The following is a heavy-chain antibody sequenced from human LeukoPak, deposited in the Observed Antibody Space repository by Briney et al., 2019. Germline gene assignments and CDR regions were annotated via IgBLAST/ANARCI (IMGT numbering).Heavy chain of an antibody. D-gene: IGHD5-12*01. CDR2: INPNSGGT. CDR1: GYTFTGYY. CDR3: ARENGNSGYENFDY. V-gene: IGHV1-2*04. Sequence: ASVKVSCKASGYTFTGYYMHWVRQAPGQGLEWMGWINPNSGGTNYAQKFQGWVTMTRDTSISTAYMELGRLRSDDTAVYYCARENGNSGYENFDYWGQGTLVTVSS. J-gene: IGHJ4*02.